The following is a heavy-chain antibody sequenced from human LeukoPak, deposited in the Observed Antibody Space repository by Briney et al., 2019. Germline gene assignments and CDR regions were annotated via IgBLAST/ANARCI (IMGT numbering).Heavy chain of an antibody. D-gene: IGHD5-18*01. CDR3: ARDPGIQLWSDY. CDR2: INWNGGST. CDR1: GFTFDDYG. V-gene: IGHV3-20*04. J-gene: IGHJ4*02. Sequence: GGSLRLSCAASGFTFDDYGMSWVRQAPGKGLEWVSGINWNGGSTGYADSVKGRFTISRDNAKNSLYLQMNSLRAEDTAVYYCARDPGIQLWSDYWGQGTLVTVSS.